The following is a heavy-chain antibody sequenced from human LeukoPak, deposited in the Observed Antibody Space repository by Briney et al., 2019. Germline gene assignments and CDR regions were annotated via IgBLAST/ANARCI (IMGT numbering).Heavy chain of an antibody. CDR1: GYTLTDLS. CDR3: ATELIDYYDSSGFGWFDP. Sequence: ASVKVSCKVSGYTLTDLSMHWVRKAPGKGLEWMGGFDPEDGETSYAQKFQGRVTMTEDTSTDTAYMELSSLRSEDTAVYYCATELIDYYDSSGFGWFDPWGQGTLVTVSS. D-gene: IGHD3-22*01. J-gene: IGHJ5*02. CDR2: FDPEDGET. V-gene: IGHV1-24*01.